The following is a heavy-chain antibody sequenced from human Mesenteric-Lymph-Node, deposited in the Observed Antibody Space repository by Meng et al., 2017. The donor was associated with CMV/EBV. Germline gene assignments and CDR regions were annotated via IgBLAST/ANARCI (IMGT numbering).Heavy chain of an antibody. J-gene: IGHJ2*01. CDR1: SVSSGGYY. Sequence: SVSSGGYYWSWIRRHPGKGLECIGYIVYSGYTYYNPSLRSRVTISVDTSKNQFSLKLTSVTAADTAVYYCARTYCTSTSCPFWYLDLWGRGTLVTVSS. V-gene: IGHV4-31*02. D-gene: IGHD2-2*01. CDR3: ARTYCTSTSCPFWYLDL. CDR2: IVYSGYT.